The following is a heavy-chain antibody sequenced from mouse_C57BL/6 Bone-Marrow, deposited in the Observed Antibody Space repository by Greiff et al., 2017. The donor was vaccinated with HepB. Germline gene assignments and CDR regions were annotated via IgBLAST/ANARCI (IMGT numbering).Heavy chain of an antibody. J-gene: IGHJ4*01. CDR3: ARSSYASSLRDYAMDY. V-gene: IGHV1-52*01. Sequence: QVQLQQPGAELVRPGSSVKLSCKASGYTFTSYWMHWVKQRPIQGLEWIGNIDPSDSETHYNQKFKDKATLTVYKSSSTAYMQLSSLTSEDSAVYYCARSSYASSLRDYAMDYWGQGTSVTASS. CDR2: IDPSDSET. CDR1: GYTFTSYW. D-gene: IGHD1-1*01.